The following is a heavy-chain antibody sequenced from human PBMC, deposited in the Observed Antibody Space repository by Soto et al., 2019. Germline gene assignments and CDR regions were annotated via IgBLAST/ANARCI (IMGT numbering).Heavy chain of an antibody. Sequence: ASVKVSCKSSGYTFTSYGISWVRQAPGQGLDWMGWISAYNGNTKYAQDLQGRVTMTTDTSTSTAYMEVNSLSSEDTAVYYCVRVGSGSFYSWFDPWGQGTVVTVSS. CDR1: GYTFTSYG. CDR3: VRVGSGSFYSWFDP. D-gene: IGHD1-26*01. CDR2: ISAYNGNT. V-gene: IGHV1-18*01. J-gene: IGHJ5*02.